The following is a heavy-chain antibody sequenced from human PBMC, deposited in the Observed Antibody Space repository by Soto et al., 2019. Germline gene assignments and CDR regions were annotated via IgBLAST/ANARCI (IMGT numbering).Heavy chain of an antibody. J-gene: IGHJ4*02. CDR3: ARGVSSTSVALSH. CDR2: ISYDGSNK. V-gene: IGHV3-30-3*01. D-gene: IGHD2-2*01. Sequence: QVQLVESGGGVVQPGRSLRLSCAASGFTYSSYAMHWVREAPGKGLEWVAVISYDGSNKYYADSVKGRFTISRDNSKNTLYLQMNSLRAEDTAVYYCARGVSSTSVALSHWGEGTLVTVSS. CDR1: GFTYSSYA.